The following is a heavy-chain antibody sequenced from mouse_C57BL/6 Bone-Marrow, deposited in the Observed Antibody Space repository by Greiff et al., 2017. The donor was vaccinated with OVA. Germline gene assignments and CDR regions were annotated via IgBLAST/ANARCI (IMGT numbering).Heavy chain of an antibody. CDR3: SEDSSVYDCASGYRYSFWYFDV. Sequence: QVQLQQSGPELARPWASVKISCQAFYTFSRRVHFAIRDTNYWMQWVKQRPGQGLEWIGAIYPGNGDPSYIQKFKGKATLSADKSSSSAYMQLSSLTSEDSSVYDCASGYRYSFWYFDVWGTGTTVTVSS. CDR1: YTFSRRVH. J-gene: IGHJ1*03. D-gene: IGHD2-2*01. CDR2: GQGLEWIG. V-gene: IGHV1-87*01.